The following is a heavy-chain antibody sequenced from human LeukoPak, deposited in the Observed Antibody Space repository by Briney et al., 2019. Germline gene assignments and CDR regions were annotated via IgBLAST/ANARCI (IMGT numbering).Heavy chain of an antibody. D-gene: IGHD4-11*01. V-gene: IGHV1-46*01. Sequence: GASVKVSCKASGYTFTSYGISWVRQAPGQGLEWMGIINPSGGSTSYAQKFQGRVTMTRDTSTSTVYMELSSLRSEDTAVYYCASAFPWTTVTTILYGMDVWGQGTTVTVSS. CDR3: ASAFPWTTVTTILYGMDV. J-gene: IGHJ6*02. CDR2: INPSGGST. CDR1: GYTFTSYG.